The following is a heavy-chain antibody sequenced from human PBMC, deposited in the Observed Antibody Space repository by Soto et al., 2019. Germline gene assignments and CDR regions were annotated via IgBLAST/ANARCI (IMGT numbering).Heavy chain of an antibody. D-gene: IGHD2-2*01. CDR1: GFTFSSYA. J-gene: IGHJ4*02. V-gene: IGHV3-30-3*01. Sequence: QVQLVESGGGVVQPGRSLRLSCAASGFTFSSYAMHWFRQAPGKGLEWVAVISYDGSNKCYADSVKGRFTISRDNSKNTLYLQMNSLRAKDTAVYYCARDIVVVPAVFDYWGQGTLVTVSS. CDR3: ARDIVVVPAVFDY. CDR2: ISYDGSNK.